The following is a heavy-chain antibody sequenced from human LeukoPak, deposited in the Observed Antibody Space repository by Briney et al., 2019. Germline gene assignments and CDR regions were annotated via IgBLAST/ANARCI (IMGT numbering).Heavy chain of an antibody. Sequence: GASVKVSCKASGYTFTSNYMDWVRQAPGQGPEWMGVISLSGGSTTYAQDFQGRVTLTRDMSTSTDYLELSSMRSEDPALYYCSRDRIDSSSWPRPLYYYYYMDVGGKGTTVTVPS. D-gene: IGHD6-13*01. CDR3: SRDRIDSSSWPRPLYYYYYMDV. CDR1: GYTFTSNY. V-gene: IGHV1-46*01. CDR2: ISLSGGST. J-gene: IGHJ6*03.